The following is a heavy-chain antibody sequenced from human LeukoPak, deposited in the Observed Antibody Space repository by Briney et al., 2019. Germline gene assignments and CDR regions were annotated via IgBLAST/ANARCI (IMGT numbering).Heavy chain of an antibody. J-gene: IGHJ4*02. V-gene: IGHV1-2*02. Sequence: ASVKVSCKASGYTFTGYYMPWVRQAPGQGLEWMGWINPNGGGTNYAQKFRGRVTMTRDTSISTAYMDLSRLRSDDTAVYYCARGTSIVGATDCWGQGTLVTVSS. CDR2: INPNGGGT. CDR3: ARGTSIVGATDC. CDR1: GYTFTGYY. D-gene: IGHD1-26*01.